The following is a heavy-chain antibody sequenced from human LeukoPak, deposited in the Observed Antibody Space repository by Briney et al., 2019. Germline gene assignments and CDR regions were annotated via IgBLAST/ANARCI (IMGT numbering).Heavy chain of an antibody. J-gene: IGHJ3*02. CDR2: ISFNGNNK. V-gene: IGHV3-30*04. CDR3: ARGLAAAGTDAFDI. D-gene: IGHD6-13*01. CDR1: GFTFSSYV. Sequence: GRSLRLSCAASGFTFSSYVLHCVRQAPGKGLEWVAVISFNGNNKYYAASVTGRFTISRDNAKNTLYLQMNSLRAEDTAVYYCARGLAAAGTDAFDIWGQGTKVSVS.